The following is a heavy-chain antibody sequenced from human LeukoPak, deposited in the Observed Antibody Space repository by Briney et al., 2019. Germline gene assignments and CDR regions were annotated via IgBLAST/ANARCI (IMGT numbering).Heavy chain of an antibody. CDR2: ISWNSGSI. CDR3: AKDIDSTLTVFDY. Sequence: GGSLRLSCAASGFTFSIYNMNWVRQAPGKGLEWVSGISWNSGSIGYADSVKGRFTISRDNAKNSLYLQMNSLRAEDTALYYCAKDIDSTLTVFDYWGQGTLVTVSS. CDR1: GFTFSIYN. J-gene: IGHJ4*02. D-gene: IGHD2/OR15-2a*01. V-gene: IGHV3-9*01.